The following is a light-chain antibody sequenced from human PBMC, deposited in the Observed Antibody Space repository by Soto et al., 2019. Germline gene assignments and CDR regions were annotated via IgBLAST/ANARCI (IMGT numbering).Light chain of an antibody. CDR3: QQYYNWPLT. CDR1: QSVSSN. Sequence: EIVMTQSPATLSVSPGERATLSCRASQSVSSNLAWYQQKPGQAPRLLMYGASSRATGTPARFSGSGSGTEFTLTISSLQSEDFAIYYCQQYYNWPLTFGGGTKVEIE. CDR2: GAS. V-gene: IGKV3-15*01. J-gene: IGKJ4*01.